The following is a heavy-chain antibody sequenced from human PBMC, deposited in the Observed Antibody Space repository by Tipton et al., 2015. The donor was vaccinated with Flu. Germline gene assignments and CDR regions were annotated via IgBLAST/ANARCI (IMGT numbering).Heavy chain of an antibody. J-gene: IGHJ6*01. CDR3: AGPYPWSGLTYSYYRMDV. CDR2: ITPNTGGT. D-gene: IGHD3-3*01. V-gene: IGHV1-2*06. CDR1: GYTCTGYY. Sequence: QLVQSGAEVRKPGASVKVSCKASGYTCTGYYIHWVRQAPGQGLEWMVRITPNTGGTNSAQQFRGRITLTRDTSTSTAYMELSRLRSDDTAIYYCAGPYPWSGLTYSYYRMDVWGQGP.